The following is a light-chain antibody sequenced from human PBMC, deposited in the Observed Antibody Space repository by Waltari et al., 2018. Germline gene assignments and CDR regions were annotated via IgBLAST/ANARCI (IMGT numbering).Light chain of an antibody. J-gene: IGKJ4*01. CDR1: QCVLYSSNNKNY. CDR3: QQYYSTPPLT. V-gene: IGKV4-1*01. Sequence: DIVMTQSPDSLAVSLGEWATINCKSSQCVLYSSNNKNYLAWYQQKPAQPPRLLIYWASTRESGVPDRFSGSGAETDFTLTISSLQAEDVAVYYCQQYYSTPPLTFGGGTKVEIK. CDR2: WAS.